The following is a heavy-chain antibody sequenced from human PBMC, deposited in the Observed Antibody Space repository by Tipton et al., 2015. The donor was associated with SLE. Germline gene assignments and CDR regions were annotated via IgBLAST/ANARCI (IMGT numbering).Heavy chain of an antibody. CDR1: GGSISSSSYY. CDR2: IYYSGST. Sequence: TLSLTCTVSGGSISSSSYYWGWIRQPPGKGLEWIGSIYYSGSTCYNPSLKSRVTISVDTSKNQFSLKLSSVTAADTAVYYCARGPREAAAGYMDVWGKGTTVTVSS. V-gene: IGHV4-39*07. J-gene: IGHJ6*03. CDR3: ARGPREAAAGYMDV. D-gene: IGHD6-13*01.